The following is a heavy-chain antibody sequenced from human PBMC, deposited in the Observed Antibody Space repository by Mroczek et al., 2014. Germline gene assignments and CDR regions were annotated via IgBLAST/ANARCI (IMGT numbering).Heavy chain of an antibody. Sequence: VQLQEVGGEGRGQAWGGPVRLSCAASGFTFSSYSMNWVRQAPGKGLEWVSSISSSSSYIYYADSVKGRFTISRDNAKNSLYLQMNSLRAEDTAVYYCARYQRAAGDYFDYWGQGTLVTVSS. D-gene: IGHD6-13*01. CDR2: ISSSSSYI. V-gene: IGHV3-21*01. CDR3: ARYQRAAGDYFDY. CDR1: GFTFSSYS. J-gene: IGHJ4*02.